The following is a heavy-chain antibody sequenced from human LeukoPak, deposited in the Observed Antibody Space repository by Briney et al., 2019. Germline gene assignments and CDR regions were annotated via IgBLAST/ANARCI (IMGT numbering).Heavy chain of an antibody. CDR3: AKDRYDILTGYNDY. V-gene: IGHV3-9*01. J-gene: IGHJ4*02. D-gene: IGHD3-9*01. CDR2: ISWNSGSI. Sequence: PGGSLGLSCAASGFTLDVYAMHWVRPAPGKGLEGGSGISWNSGSIGYADSVKGRFTISRDNAKNSLYLQMNSLRAEDTALYYCAKDRYDILTGYNDYWGQGTLVTVSS. CDR1: GFTLDVYA.